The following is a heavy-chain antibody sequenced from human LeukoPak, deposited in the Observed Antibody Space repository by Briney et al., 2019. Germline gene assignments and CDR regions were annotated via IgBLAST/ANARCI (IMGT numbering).Heavy chain of an antibody. Sequence: GGSLRLSCAASGFAFSSYGMHWVRQAPGKGLEWVAVISYDGSNKYNADSVKGRFTISRDNSKNTVYLQMNSLRAEDTAVYYCAKVRYSSSYYYGMDVWGQGTTVTVSS. J-gene: IGHJ6*02. D-gene: IGHD6-13*01. CDR2: ISYDGSNK. CDR3: AKVRYSSSYYYGMDV. V-gene: IGHV3-30*18. CDR1: GFAFSSYG.